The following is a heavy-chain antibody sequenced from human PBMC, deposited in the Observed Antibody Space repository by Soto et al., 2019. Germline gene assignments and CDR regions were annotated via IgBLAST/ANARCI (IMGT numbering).Heavy chain of an antibody. V-gene: IGHV1-69*02. CDR1: GGTFSSYT. CDR2: IIPILGIA. CDR3: ARARITMIVGMDY. D-gene: IGHD3-22*01. Sequence: QVQLVQSGAEVKKPGSSVKVSCKASGGTFSSYTISWVRQAPGQGLEWMGRIIPILGIANYAQKFQGRVTITADKSTSTAYMELSSLRSEDTVVYYCARARITMIVGMDYWGQGTLVTVSS. J-gene: IGHJ4*02.